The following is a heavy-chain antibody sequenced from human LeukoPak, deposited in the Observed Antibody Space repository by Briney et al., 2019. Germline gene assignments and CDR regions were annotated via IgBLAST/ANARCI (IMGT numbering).Heavy chain of an antibody. V-gene: IGHV1-18*01. J-gene: IGHJ5*02. Sequence: GASVKVSCKASGYTFTSYGISWVRQAPGQGLEWMGWISAYNGNTNYAQKLQGRVTMTTDTSTSTAYMELRSLRSDDTAVYYCARDLQSETSMVRGVIITPVGWFDPWGQGTLVTVSS. CDR3: ARDLQSETSMVRGVIITPVGWFDP. CDR2: ISAYNGNT. D-gene: IGHD3-10*01. CDR1: GYTFTSYG.